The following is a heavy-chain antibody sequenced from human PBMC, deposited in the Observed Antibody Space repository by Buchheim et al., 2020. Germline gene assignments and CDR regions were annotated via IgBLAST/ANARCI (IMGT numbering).Heavy chain of an antibody. V-gene: IGHV4-61*02. J-gene: IGHJ6*02. CDR1: GGSISSGSYY. D-gene: IGHD6-13*01. CDR2: IYTSGST. Sequence: QVQLQESGPGLVKPSQTLSLTCTVSGGSISSGSYYWSWIRQPAGKGLEWIGRIYTSGSTNYNPSLKSRVTISVDTSKNQFSLKLSSVTAADTAVYYCARAAGLVATSDLIAAAEVSYYYYGMDVWGQGTT. CDR3: ARAAGLVATSDLIAAAEVSYYYYGMDV.